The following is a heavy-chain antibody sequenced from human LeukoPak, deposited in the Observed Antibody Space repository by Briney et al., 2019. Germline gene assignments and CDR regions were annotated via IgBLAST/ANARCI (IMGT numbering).Heavy chain of an antibody. D-gene: IGHD2-15*01. Sequence: SETLSRTCTVSGGSISSYYWSWIRQPPGKGLEWIGYIYYSGSTNYNPSLKSRVTISVDTSKNQFSLKLSSVTAADTAVYYCARSGLPTVAAKFDYWGQGTLVTVSS. CDR2: IYYSGST. CDR3: ARSGLPTVAAKFDY. V-gene: IGHV4-59*01. CDR1: GGSISSYY. J-gene: IGHJ4*02.